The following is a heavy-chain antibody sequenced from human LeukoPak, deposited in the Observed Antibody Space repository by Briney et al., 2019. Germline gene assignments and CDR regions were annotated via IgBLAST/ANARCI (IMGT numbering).Heavy chain of an antibody. CDR2: LIPVFGAA. J-gene: IGHJ5*02. Sequence: GTSVKVSCKASGGTFRTYAISWVRQAPGQGLEWMGRLIPVFGAATYARKFQGRVTITTDKSADTAYMEMSSLRSEDTAVYYCARDLTTEQPNWLDPWGQGTLVTVSS. CDR1: GGTFRTYA. V-gene: IGHV1-69*05. D-gene: IGHD4-17*01. CDR3: ARDLTTEQPNWLDP.